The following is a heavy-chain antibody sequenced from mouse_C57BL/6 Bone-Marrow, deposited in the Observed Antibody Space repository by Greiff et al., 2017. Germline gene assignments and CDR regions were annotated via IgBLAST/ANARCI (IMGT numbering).Heavy chain of an antibody. V-gene: IGHV14-4*01. CDR1: GFNIKDDY. Sequence: VQLKQSGAELVRPGASVKLSCTASGFNIKDDYMHWVKQRPEQGLEWIGWIDPENGDTEYASKFQGKATITADTSSNTAYLQLSSLTSEDTAVYYCTTGDLLYFDYWGQGTTLTVSS. D-gene: IGHD2-13*01. CDR3: TTGDLLYFDY. J-gene: IGHJ2*01. CDR2: IDPENGDT.